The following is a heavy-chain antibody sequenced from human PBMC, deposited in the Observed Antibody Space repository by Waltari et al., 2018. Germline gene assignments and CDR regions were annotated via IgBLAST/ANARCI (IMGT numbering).Heavy chain of an antibody. D-gene: IGHD3-3*01. CDR1: GRFFSGYY. Sequence: QVQLQQWGAGLLKPSETLSLTCAVYGRFFSGYYWSWIRQPPGKGLEWIGEINHSGSTNYNPSLKSRVTISVDTSKNQFSLKLSSVTAADTAVYYCARGLRPNYDFWSGYRWFDPWGQGTLVTVSS. CDR3: ARGLRPNYDFWSGYRWFDP. J-gene: IGHJ5*02. CDR2: INHSGST. V-gene: IGHV4-34*01.